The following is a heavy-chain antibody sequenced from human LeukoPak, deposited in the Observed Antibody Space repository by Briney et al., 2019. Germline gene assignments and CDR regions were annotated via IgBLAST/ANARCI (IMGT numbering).Heavy chain of an antibody. V-gene: IGHV5-51*01. J-gene: IGHJ4*02. CDR1: GYSFTSHW. D-gene: IGHD2-21*02. CDR3: ARVPSDAVTAIPFDY. CDR2: IYPGDSDT. Sequence: GESLKISCKGSGYSFTSHWIGWVRQMPGKGLEWMGIIYPGDSDTRYSPSFQGQVTISADKSISTAYLQWSSLKASDTAMYYCARVPSDAVTAIPFDYWGQGTLVTVSS.